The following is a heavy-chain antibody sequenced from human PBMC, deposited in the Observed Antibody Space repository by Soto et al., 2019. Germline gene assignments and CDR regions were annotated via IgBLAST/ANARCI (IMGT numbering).Heavy chain of an antibody. CDR3: ARQHIRSIVVVPAAIAY. CDR1: GYTFTSYY. Sequence: VASVKVSCKASGYTFTSYYMHWVRQAPGQGLEWMGIINPSGGSTSYAQKFQGRVTMTRDTSTSTVYMELSSLRSEDTAVYYCARQHIRSIVVVPAAIAYWGQGTLVTVSS. V-gene: IGHV1-46*01. D-gene: IGHD2-2*01. CDR2: INPSGGST. J-gene: IGHJ4*02.